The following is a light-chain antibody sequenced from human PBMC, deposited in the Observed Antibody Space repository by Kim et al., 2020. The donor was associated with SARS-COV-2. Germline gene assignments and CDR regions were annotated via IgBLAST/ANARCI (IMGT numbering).Light chain of an antibody. CDR1: NIGRKS. CDR2: YDS. J-gene: IGLJ2*01. V-gene: IGLV3-21*04. Sequence: SYELTQPPSVSVAPGKTASITCGGNNIGRKSVHWYQQRPGQAPVLLIYYDSDRPSGIPERFSGSNSGNTATLTISRVEAGDEADYYCQVWDSNTDHMVFGGGTKLTVL. CDR3: QVWDSNTDHMV.